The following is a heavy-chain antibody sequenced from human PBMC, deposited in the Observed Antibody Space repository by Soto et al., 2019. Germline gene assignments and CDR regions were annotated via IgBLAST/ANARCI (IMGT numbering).Heavy chain of an antibody. CDR1: GGTFNSYA. CDR3: ARSLGAYCGGDCYSGVDV. D-gene: IGHD2-21*02. Sequence: QVQLVQSGAEVKKSGSSVKVSCKASGGTFNSYAISWVRQAPGQGLEWMGGIIPIFGTTNYAQKFQGRVTITADESTSTGYMELSSLRFEDTAVYYCARSLGAYCGGDCYSGVDVWGQGTTVNVSS. V-gene: IGHV1-69*12. J-gene: IGHJ6*02. CDR2: IIPIFGTT.